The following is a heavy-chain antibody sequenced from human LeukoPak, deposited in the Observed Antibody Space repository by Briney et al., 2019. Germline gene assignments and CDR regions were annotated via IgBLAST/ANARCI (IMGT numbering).Heavy chain of an antibody. CDR3: AREHGSGTYYNPVGFDY. D-gene: IGHD3-10*01. J-gene: IGHJ4*02. V-gene: IGHV1-18*04. CDR2: ISAYNGNI. Sequence: ASVKVSCKASGYTFSSYGISWVRQAPGQGLEWMGRISAYNGNINYIEKFQGRVTMTTDTSTSTAYMELRSLRSDDTAVYYCAREHGSGTYYNPVGFDYWGQGTLVTVSS. CDR1: GYTFSSYG.